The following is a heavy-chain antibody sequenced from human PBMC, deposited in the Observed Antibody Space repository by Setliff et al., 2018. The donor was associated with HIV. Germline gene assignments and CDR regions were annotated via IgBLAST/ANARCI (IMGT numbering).Heavy chain of an antibody. CDR1: GFTFADYT. Sequence: GGSLRLSCATSGFTFADYTMSWVRQAPGKGLEWVSAISGSGGSTYYADSVKGRFTISRDNSKNTLYLQMNSLRAEDTAVYYCAKDVRYYYDSSGYYPAFDYWGQGTLVTVSS. J-gene: IGHJ4*02. CDR2: ISGSGGST. V-gene: IGHV3-23*01. CDR3: AKDVRYYYDSSGYYPAFDY. D-gene: IGHD3-22*01.